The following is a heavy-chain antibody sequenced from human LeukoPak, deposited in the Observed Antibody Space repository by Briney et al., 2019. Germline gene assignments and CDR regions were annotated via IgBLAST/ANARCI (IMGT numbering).Heavy chain of an antibody. J-gene: IGHJ4*02. D-gene: IGHD1-7*01. CDR3: ARSGGAAETTSGFFDF. CDR2: SSRDGDVT. CDR1: GFNFANYC. V-gene: IGHV3-64*02. Sequence: GGSLRLSCAASGFNFANYCMHWVRQAPGKGLEYVSASSRDGDVTYYADSLTDRFIITRDNSKNTLWLHMASLRPEDTAMYYCARSGGAAETTSGFFDFWGQGTLVTVSP.